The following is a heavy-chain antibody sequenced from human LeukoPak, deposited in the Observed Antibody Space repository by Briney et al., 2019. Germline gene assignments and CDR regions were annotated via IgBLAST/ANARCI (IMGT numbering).Heavy chain of an antibody. J-gene: IGHJ6*03. D-gene: IGHD6-25*01. CDR2: IYSSGST. CDR1: GFSFNSNY. CDR3: ARFAAGGSYYYYMDV. Sequence: GGSLRLSCAASGFSFNSNYMSWVRQSPGKGLEWVSVIYSSGSTYYADSVKGRFTISRDNAKNSLYLQMNSLRADDTAVYYCARFAAGGSYYYYMDVWGKGTTVTVSS. V-gene: IGHV3-66*01.